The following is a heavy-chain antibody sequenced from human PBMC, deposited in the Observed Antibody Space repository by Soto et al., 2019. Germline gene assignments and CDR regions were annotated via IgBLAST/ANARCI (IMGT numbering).Heavy chain of an antibody. D-gene: IGHD6-19*01. Sequence: PSETLSLTCSVSGGSISSYYWSWIRQPPGKGLEWIGYIYYSGSTNYNPSLKSRVTISVDTSKNQFSLKLSSVTAADTAVYYCASTGYSSGCFDYWVQGTQVTVSS. CDR1: GGSISSYY. V-gene: IGHV4-59*01. J-gene: IGHJ4*02. CDR3: ASTGYSSGCFDY. CDR2: IYYSGST.